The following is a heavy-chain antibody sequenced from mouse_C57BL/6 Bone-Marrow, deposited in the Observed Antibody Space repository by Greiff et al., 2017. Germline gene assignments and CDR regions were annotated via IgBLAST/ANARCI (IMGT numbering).Heavy chain of an antibody. V-gene: IGHV1-76*01. CDR1: GYTFTDYY. Sequence: VQLQQSGAELVRPGASVKLSCKASGYTFTDYYINWVKQRPGQGLEWIARIYPGSGNTYYNEKFKGKATLTAEKSSSTAYMQLSSLTSEDSAVYFCARPTDYFDFDVWGTGTTVTVAS. J-gene: IGHJ1*03. D-gene: IGHD2-10*01. CDR3: ARPTDYFDFDV. CDR2: IYPGSGNT.